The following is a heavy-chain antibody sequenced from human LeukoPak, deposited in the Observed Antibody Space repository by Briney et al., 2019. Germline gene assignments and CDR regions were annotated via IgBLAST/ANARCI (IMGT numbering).Heavy chain of an antibody. V-gene: IGHV3-11*04. CDR2: ISSSGTTM. D-gene: IGHD3-10*01. J-gene: IGHJ3*02. CDR1: GFTFSDYY. CDR3: VRARGAYAFDI. Sequence: NPGGSLRLSCAASGFTFSDYYMGWIRQAPGKGLGWVSYISSSGTTMYFADSMKGRFTISRDNARNSLYLQMNSLRAEDTAVYYSVRARGAYAFDIWGQGTMVTVSS.